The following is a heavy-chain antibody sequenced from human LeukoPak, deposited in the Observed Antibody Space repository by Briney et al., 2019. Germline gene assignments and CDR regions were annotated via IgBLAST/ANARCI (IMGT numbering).Heavy chain of an antibody. Sequence: GASVKVSCKASGGTFSSYAISWVRQAPGQGLEWMGGIIPIFGTANYAQKFQGRVTITADKSTSTAYMELSSLRSEDTAVYYCARVLSRTIFGVATSYYFDYWGQGTLVTVSS. CDR3: ARVLSRTIFGVATSYYFDY. J-gene: IGHJ4*02. V-gene: IGHV1-69*06. CDR1: GGTFSSYA. CDR2: IIPIFGTA. D-gene: IGHD3-3*01.